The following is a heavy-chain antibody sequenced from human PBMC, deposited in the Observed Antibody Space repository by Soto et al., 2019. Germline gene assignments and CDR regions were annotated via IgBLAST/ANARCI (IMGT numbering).Heavy chain of an antibody. D-gene: IGHD6-19*01. J-gene: IGHJ4*02. Sequence: QVQLVESGGGVVQPGRSLRLSCAASGFTFSNYAMHWVRQAPGKGLEWVAVISYDGSNKYYADSGKGRFTISRDNSKNTLYLQMNSLRAEDTAVYYCARGTLYGLGYSSGWPNFDYWGQGTLVTVSS. CDR2: ISYDGSNK. V-gene: IGHV3-30-3*01. CDR1: GFTFSNYA. CDR3: ARGTLYGLGYSSGWPNFDY.